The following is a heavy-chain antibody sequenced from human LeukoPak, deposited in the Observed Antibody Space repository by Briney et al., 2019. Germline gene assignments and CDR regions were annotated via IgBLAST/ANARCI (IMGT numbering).Heavy chain of an antibody. V-gene: IGHV3-7*01. CDR1: GFTFSSYW. Sequence: GGSLRLSCAASGFTFSSYWMSWVRQAPGKGLEWVANIKQDGSEKYYVDSVKGRFTISRDNAKNSLYLQMNSLRAEDTAVYYCAKGRLRLLWFGELPFPTYMDVWGKGTTVTISS. CDR3: AKGRLRLLWFGELPFPTYMDV. D-gene: IGHD3-10*01. CDR2: IKQDGSEK. J-gene: IGHJ6*03.